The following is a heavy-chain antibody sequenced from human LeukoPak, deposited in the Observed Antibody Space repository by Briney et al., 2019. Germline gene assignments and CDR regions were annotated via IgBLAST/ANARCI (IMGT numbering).Heavy chain of an antibody. CDR3: ASPVGYYDSSGYYC. J-gene: IGHJ4*02. CDR2: IIPIFGTA. Sequence: GSSVKVSCKAPGGTFSSYAISWVRQAPGQGLEWMGGIIPIFGTANYAQKFQGRVTITAGESTSTAYMELSSLRSEDTAVYYCASPVGYYDSSGYYCWGQGTLVTVSS. D-gene: IGHD3-22*01. CDR1: GGTFSSYA. V-gene: IGHV1-69*01.